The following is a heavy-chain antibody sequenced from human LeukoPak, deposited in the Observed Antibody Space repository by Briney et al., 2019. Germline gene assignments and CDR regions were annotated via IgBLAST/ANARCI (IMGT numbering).Heavy chain of an antibody. CDR2: VYYTGKT. D-gene: IGHD3-3*02. V-gene: IGHV4-59*01. Sequence: PSETLSLICSVSGGSFSSYFWNWIRQPPGKGLEWIGSVYYTGKTYYSPSLRSRVAISMDTSRIQFPLNLTSVTAADTATYYCTRARMVTFFDTWGQGKLVAVSS. CDR3: TRARMVTFFDT. J-gene: IGHJ4*02. CDR1: GGSFSSYF.